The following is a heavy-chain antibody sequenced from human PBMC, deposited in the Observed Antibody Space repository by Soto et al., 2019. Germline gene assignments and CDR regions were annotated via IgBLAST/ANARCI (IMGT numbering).Heavy chain of an antibody. CDR2: INHSGST. V-gene: IGHV4-34*01. Sequence: QVQLQQWGAGLLKPSETLSLTCAVYGGSFSGYYWSWIRQPPGKGLEWIGEINHSGSTNYNPSLKSRVTISVDTSKNQFSLKLSSVTAADTAVYYCARGRPKGTGTRGPAFGYWGQGTLVTVSS. CDR1: GGSFSGYY. J-gene: IGHJ4*02. D-gene: IGHD1-1*01. CDR3: ARGRPKGTGTRGPAFGY.